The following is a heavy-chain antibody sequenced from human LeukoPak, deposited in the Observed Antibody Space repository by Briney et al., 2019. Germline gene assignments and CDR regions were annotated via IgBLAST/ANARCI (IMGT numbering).Heavy chain of an antibody. CDR2: ISAYNGNT. Sequence: ASVKVSCKASGYTFSNYAIGWVRQAPGQGLEWMGRISAYNGNTNYAQKLQGRVTMTTDTSTNIAYMELRSLRSDDTAVYYCARGVADGSGYFFYYYYMDVWGKGTTVTVSS. CDR1: GYTFSNYA. D-gene: IGHD3-22*01. CDR3: ARGVADGSGYFFYYYYMDV. J-gene: IGHJ6*03. V-gene: IGHV1-18*01.